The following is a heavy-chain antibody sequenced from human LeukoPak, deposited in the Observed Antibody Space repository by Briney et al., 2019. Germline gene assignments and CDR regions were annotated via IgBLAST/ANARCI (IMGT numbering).Heavy chain of an antibody. CDR3: AKDQDSYGYDY. D-gene: IGHD5-18*01. V-gene: IGHV3-30*18. CDR1: GFTFSSYD. Sequence: GGSLRLSCAASGFTFSSYDMHWVRQAPGKGLEWVAVISYDGSNKYYADSVKGRFTISRDNSKNTLYLQMNSLRAEDTAVYYCAKDQDSYGYDYWGQGTLVTVSS. CDR2: ISYDGSNK. J-gene: IGHJ4*02.